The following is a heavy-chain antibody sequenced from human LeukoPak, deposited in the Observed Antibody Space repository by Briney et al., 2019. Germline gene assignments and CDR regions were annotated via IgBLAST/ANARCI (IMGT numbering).Heavy chain of an antibody. CDR3: AKDNSHWLFDY. CDR1: GFSFSSTS. V-gene: IGHV3-30-3*01. J-gene: IGHJ4*02. CDR2: ISSTGNIK. D-gene: IGHD1-1*01. Sequence: GGSLRLSCAASGFSFSSTSMHWVRQAPGKGLEWVAVISSTGNIKNFADSVKGRFTISRDNSKNTLYLQMNTLRAEDTSFYYCAKDNSHWLFDYWGRGTLVAVSS.